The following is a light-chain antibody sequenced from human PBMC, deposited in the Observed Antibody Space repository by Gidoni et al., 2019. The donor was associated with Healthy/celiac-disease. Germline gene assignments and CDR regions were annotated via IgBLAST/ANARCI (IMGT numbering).Light chain of an antibody. Sequence: AIQLSQSPSSLSASVGDRVTITCRASQRIRSALAWYQQKPGKAPKLLIYEASSLESGVPSRFSGSGSGTDFTLTISSLQPEDFATYYCQQFNSYPRAFGQGTKLEIK. CDR3: QQFNSYPRA. CDR2: EAS. CDR1: QRIRSA. V-gene: IGKV1-13*02. J-gene: IGKJ2*01.